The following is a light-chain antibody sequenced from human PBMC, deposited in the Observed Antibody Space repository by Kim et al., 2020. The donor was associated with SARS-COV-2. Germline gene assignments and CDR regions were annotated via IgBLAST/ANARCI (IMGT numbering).Light chain of an antibody. J-gene: IGKJ2*01. CDR3: QQYGSSPRT. Sequence: LSPGERATLSCRASQSVSSSYLAWYQQKPGQAPRLLIYGASSRASGIPDRFSGSGSGTDFTLTISRLEPEDFAVYYCQQYGSSPRTFGQGTKLEI. CDR1: QSVSSSY. CDR2: GAS. V-gene: IGKV3-20*01.